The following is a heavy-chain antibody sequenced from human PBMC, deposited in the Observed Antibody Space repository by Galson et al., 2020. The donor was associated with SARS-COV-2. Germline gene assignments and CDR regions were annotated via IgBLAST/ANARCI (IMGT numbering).Heavy chain of an antibody. V-gene: IGHV3-30*02. CDR3: ARDLSVYFDK. CDR1: GFTFSNYA. Sequence: GGSLRLSCAASGFTFSNYAMYWIRQAPGKGLEWVAFIRVDASFEFYADSVEGRFTISRDNSKSTLFLQMTSLRPEDTAIYYCARDLSVYFDKWGLGTLVSVSS. CDR2: IRVDASFE. J-gene: IGHJ4*02.